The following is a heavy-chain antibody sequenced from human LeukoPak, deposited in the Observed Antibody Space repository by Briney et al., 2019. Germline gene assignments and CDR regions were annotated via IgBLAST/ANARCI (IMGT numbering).Heavy chain of an antibody. CDR2: IKSEGEGATT. J-gene: IGHJ6*04. Sequence: GGSLRLSCVSSGFTIGTAWMSWVRQAPGKGLEWLGHIKSEGEGATTNYAAPAKGRFAISRDDSKNMIYLQMSSLKIDDTAIYYCIAHFPYFYGFDVWGKGTTVTVSS. CDR1: GFTIGTAW. CDR3: IAHFPYFYGFDV. D-gene: IGHD3-3*02. V-gene: IGHV3-15*01.